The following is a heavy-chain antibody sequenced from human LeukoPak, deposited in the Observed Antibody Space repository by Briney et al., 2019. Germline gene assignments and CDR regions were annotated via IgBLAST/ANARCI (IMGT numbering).Heavy chain of an antibody. D-gene: IGHD3-22*01. CDR2: INHSGST. J-gene: IGHJ4*02. Sequence: SETLSLTCAVYGGSFSGYYWSWIRQPPGKGLEWIGEINHSGSTNYNPSLKSRVTISVDTSKNQFSLKLSSVTAADTAVYYCARVVFDYYDSSGYYYFDYWGQGTLVTVSS. CDR3: ARVVFDYYDSSGYYYFDY. CDR1: GGSFSGYY. V-gene: IGHV4-34*01.